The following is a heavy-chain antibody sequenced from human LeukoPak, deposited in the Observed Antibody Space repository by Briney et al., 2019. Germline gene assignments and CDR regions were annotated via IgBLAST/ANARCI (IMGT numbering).Heavy chain of an antibody. J-gene: IGHJ4*02. D-gene: IGHD3-22*01. CDR1: GGSISSSSYY. Sequence: SETRSLTCTVSGGSISSSSYYWGWIRQAPGKGLEWIGSIYYGGNTYYSPSLKSRVTIPVDTSKKQFSLKLNSVTAADKAVYYCARMSSIPGYSSGWYPYYYDSGGYYYFDYWGQGTLVTVSS. CDR2: IYYGGNT. V-gene: IGHV4-39*07. CDR3: ARMSSIPGYSSGWYPYYYDSGGYYYFDY.